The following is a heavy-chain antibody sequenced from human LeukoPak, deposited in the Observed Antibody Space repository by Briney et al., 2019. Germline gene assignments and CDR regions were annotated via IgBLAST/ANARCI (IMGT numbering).Heavy chain of an antibody. CDR3: VFRVPNTGWAYDI. CDR2: IYTSGST. J-gene: IGHJ3*02. Sequence: PSETLSLTCTVSGGSISSYYWSWIRQPAGKGLEWIGRIYTSGSTNYNPSLQSRVTISVDKSKNQFSLNLNSVTAADTAVYYCVFRVPNTGWAYDIWGQGTMVTVSS. V-gene: IGHV4-4*07. D-gene: IGHD4/OR15-4a*01. CDR1: GGSISSYY.